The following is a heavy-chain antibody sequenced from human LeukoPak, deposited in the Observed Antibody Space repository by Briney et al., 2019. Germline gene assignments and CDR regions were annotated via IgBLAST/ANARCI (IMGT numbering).Heavy chain of an antibody. V-gene: IGHV4-34*01. CDR2: INHSGST. CDR1: GGSFSGYY. Sequence: RASETLSLTCAGYGGSFSGYYWSWVRQPPGKGLEWVGEINHSGSTNYNPSLKSRVTISVDTSKNQFSLKLSSVTAADTAVYYCAHAALWFGEFFDYWGQGTLVTVSS. D-gene: IGHD3-10*01. CDR3: AHAALWFGEFFDY. J-gene: IGHJ4*02.